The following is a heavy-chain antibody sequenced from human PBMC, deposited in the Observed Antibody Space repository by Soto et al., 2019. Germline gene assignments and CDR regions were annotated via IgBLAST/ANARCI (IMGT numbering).Heavy chain of an antibody. CDR3: ARGEGWLRFAGFDY. J-gene: IGHJ4*02. Sequence: QVQLQESGPGLVKPSQTLSLTCTVSGGSISSGGYYWSWIRQHPGKGLEWIGYIYYSGSTYYNPSRRGRDTISVDTSKHQFTVKRLAVVAADTAVYYWARGEGWLRFAGFDYWGQGTQISVSS. CDR1: GGSISSGGYY. CDR2: IYYSGST. D-gene: IGHD5-12*01. V-gene: IGHV4-31*03.